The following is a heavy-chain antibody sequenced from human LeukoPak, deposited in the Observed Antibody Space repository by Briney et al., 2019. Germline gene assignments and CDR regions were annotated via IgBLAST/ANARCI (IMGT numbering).Heavy chain of an antibody. J-gene: IGHJ6*04. Sequence: GGSLRLSCAASGFTFSSYAMSWVRQAPGKGLEWVSAISGSGGSTYYADSVKGRFTISRDNPKNTLYLQMNSLRAEDTAVYYCAKTITAMVKCYYGMDVWGKGPTVTVSS. D-gene: IGHD5-18*01. CDR2: ISGSGGST. CDR1: GFTFSSYA. V-gene: IGHV3-23*01. CDR3: AKTITAMVKCYYGMDV.